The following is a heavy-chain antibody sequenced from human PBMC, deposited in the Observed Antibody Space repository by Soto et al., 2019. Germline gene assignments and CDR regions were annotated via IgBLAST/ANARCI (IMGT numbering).Heavy chain of an antibody. CDR2: INYDGYS. V-gene: IGHV4-59*08. CDR3: ARHGFGPLHGLVDV. J-gene: IGHJ6*02. D-gene: IGHD3-10*01. Sequence: QVQLQESGPGLVKPSETLSLTCTVSGGSITNYYCSWFRQPPGKGLEWIGYINYDGYSAYNLSLKRRVPLSMDASKTQFSLTLESVTATDTAVYYCARHGFGPLHGLVDVWGRWTTVIVSS. CDR1: GGSITNYY.